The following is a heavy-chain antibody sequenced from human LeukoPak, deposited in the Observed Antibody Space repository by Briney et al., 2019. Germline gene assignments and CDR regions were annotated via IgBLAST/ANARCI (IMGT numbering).Heavy chain of an antibody. CDR3: ARDFVPHYYDSSGLDY. CDR2: MNPNRGNT. CDR1: GYTFTSYD. J-gene: IGHJ4*02. D-gene: IGHD3-22*01. Sequence: GASVKVSCKASGYTFTSYDINWVRQATGQGLEWMGWMNPNRGNTGYAQKFQGRVTMTRNTSISTAYMELSSLRSEDTAVYYCARDFVPHYYDSSGLDYWGQGTLVTVSS. V-gene: IGHV1-8*01.